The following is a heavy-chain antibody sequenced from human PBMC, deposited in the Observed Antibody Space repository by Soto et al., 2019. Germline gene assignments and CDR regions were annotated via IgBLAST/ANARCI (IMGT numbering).Heavy chain of an antibody. J-gene: IGHJ4*02. CDR2: INHSGST. CDR3: ARDKITGLFDY. CDR1: GGSFSGYY. Sequence: QVQLQQWGAGLLKPSETLSLTCAVYGGSFSGYYWTWIRQPPGTGLEWIGEINHSGSTNYNPSLKSRVPISVDTSKNQFSLKLTSVTAADTAVYYCARDKITGLFDYWGQGTLVTVSP. V-gene: IGHV4-34*01. D-gene: IGHD2-8*02.